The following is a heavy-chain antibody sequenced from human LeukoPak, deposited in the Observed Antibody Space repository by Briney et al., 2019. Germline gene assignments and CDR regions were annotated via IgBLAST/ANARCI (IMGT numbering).Heavy chain of an antibody. CDR3: AHRPGYYGSGNLGYYYGMDV. CDR1: GFSLSTRGVG. J-gene: IGHJ6*04. Sequence: SGPTLVNPTQTLTLTCTFSGFSLSTRGVGVGWIRQPPGKALEWLSLIYWDDDKRYSPSLKSRLTITKDTSKNQVVLTMTNMDPVDTATYYCAHRPGYYGSGNLGYYYGMDVWGKGTTVTVSS. D-gene: IGHD3-10*01. V-gene: IGHV2-5*02. CDR2: IYWDDDK.